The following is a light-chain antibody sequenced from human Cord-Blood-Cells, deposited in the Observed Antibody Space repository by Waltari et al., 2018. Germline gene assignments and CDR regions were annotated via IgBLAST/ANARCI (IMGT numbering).Light chain of an antibody. CDR3: SSYAGSNNYVV. V-gene: IGLV2-8*01. Sequence: QSALTQPTSASGSPGQSVTISCTGTSSDVGGYNNVSWYQQHPGKAPKLMIYEVSKRPSGVPDRFSGSKSGNTASLTVSGLQAEDEADYDCSSYAGSNNYVVFGGGTKLTVL. J-gene: IGLJ2*01. CDR2: EVS. CDR1: SSDVGGYNN.